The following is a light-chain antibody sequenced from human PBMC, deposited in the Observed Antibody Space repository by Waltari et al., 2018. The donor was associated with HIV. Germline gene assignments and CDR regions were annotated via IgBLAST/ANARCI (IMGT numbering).Light chain of an antibody. CDR1: SSDVGSYTL. J-gene: IGLJ2*01. CDR3: CSYAGSSTVV. CDR2: EGS. V-gene: IGLV2-23*01. Sequence: QSALTQPAPVSGSPGHSITISCPGTSSDVGSYTLFSWYQQHPGKAPKLMIYEGSKRPSGVSNRFSGSKSGNTASLTISGLQAEDEADYYCCSYAGSSTVVFGGGTKLTVL.